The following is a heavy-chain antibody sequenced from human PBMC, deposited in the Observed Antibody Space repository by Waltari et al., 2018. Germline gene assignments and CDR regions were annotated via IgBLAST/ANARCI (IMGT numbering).Heavy chain of an antibody. CDR1: GFTFKNYE. Sequence: EVQLVESGGGLVQPGGSLRLFCAAFGFTFKNYEMNWVRQAPGKGVEWVAYISSGASIIYYADSVKGRFTISRDNAKNSVYLQMSSLRAEDTAIYYCARGEGGANEYWGQGTLVTVSA. V-gene: IGHV3-48*03. D-gene: IGHD1-26*01. J-gene: IGHJ4*02. CDR2: ISSGASII. CDR3: ARGEGGANEY.